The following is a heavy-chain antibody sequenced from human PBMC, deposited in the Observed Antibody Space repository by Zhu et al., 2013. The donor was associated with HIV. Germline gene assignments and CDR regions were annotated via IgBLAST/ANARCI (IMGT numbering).Heavy chain of an antibody. CDR2: INHSGST. CDR1: GGSFSGYY. V-gene: IGHV4-34*01. CDR3: ARGNIWFRELYRMNWFDP. Sequence: QVQLQQWGAGLLKPSETLSLTCAVYGGSFSGYYWSWIRQPPGKGLEWIGEINHSGSTNYNPSLKSRVTISVDTSKNQFSLKLSSVTAADTAVYYCARGNIWFRELYRMNWFDPWGQGTLVTVSS. D-gene: IGHD3-10*01. J-gene: IGHJ5*02.